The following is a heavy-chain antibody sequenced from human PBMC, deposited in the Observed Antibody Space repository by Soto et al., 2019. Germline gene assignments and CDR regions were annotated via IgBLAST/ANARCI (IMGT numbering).Heavy chain of an antibody. CDR2: IRSKAYGGTT. CDR3: TREEDIVVVPAAYNYYYGMDV. J-gene: IGHJ6*02. D-gene: IGHD2-2*01. V-gene: IGHV3-49*04. Sequence: GGSLRLSCTASGFTFGDYAMSWVRQAPGKGLEWVGFIRSKAYGGTTEYAASVKGRFTISRDDSKSIAYLQMNSLKTEDTAVYYCTREEDIVVVPAAYNYYYGMDVWGQGIMVTVSS. CDR1: GFTFGDYA.